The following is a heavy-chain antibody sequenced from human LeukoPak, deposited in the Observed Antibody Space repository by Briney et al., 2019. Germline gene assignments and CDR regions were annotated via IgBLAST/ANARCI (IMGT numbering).Heavy chain of an antibody. D-gene: IGHD6-19*01. J-gene: IGHJ3*02. CDR2: ISSSSSYI. CDR1: GFTFSSYS. Sequence: GSLRLSCAASGFTFSSYSMNWVRQAPGKGLEWVSSISSSSSYIYYADSVKGRFTISRDNAKNSLYLQMNSLRAEDTAVYYCAREKQPISKAVAGTGHDAFNIWGQGTMVTVSS. V-gene: IGHV3-21*01. CDR3: AREKQPISKAVAGTGHDAFNI.